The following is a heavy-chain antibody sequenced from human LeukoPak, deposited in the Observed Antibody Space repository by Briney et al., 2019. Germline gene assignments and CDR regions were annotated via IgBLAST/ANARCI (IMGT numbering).Heavy chain of an antibody. J-gene: IGHJ3*01. V-gene: IGHV1-2*06. D-gene: IGHD3-22*01. CDR1: GYTFTDNY. CDR3: ASEQNYHDRSGYSDDTFDV. Sequence: ASVKVSCKASGYTFTDNYIHWVRQDPGQGLEWMGRVNPDSGGINYAQKFQGRVTMTRDTSINTAFVELRRLRSDDTATYYCASEQNYHDRSGYSDDTFDVWGPGTMITVSS. CDR2: VNPDSGGI.